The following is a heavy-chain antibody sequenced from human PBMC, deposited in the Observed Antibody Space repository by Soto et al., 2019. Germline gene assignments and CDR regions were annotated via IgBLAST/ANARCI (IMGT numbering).Heavy chain of an antibody. V-gene: IGHV3-48*01. J-gene: IGHJ5*02. D-gene: IGHD3-10*01. CDR2: ISSSSSTI. CDR3: ATITTDYGSGSYYKGGWFDP. CDR1: GFTFSSYS. Sequence: GGSLRLSCAASGFTFSSYSMNWVRQAPGKGLEWVSYISSSSSTIYYADSVKGRFTISRDNAKNSLYLQMNSLRAEDTAVYYCATITTDYGSGSYYKGGWFDPWGQGTLVTVSS.